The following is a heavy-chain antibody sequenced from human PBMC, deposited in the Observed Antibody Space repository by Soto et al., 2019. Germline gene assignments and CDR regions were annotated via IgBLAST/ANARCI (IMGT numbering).Heavy chain of an antibody. V-gene: IGHV1-69*12. CDR3: ARNLLYCISTSCSGNYYYGMDV. J-gene: IGHJ6*02. CDR1: GGTFSSYA. CDR2: IIPIFGPA. D-gene: IGHD2-2*01. Sequence: QVQLVQSGAEVKKPGSSVKVSCKASGGTFSSYAISWVRQAPGQGLEWMGGIIPIFGPANYTQKFQGRGKITADESTSTAYMELSSLRSEVTAVYYCARNLLYCISTSCSGNYYYGMDVWGQGTTVTVSS.